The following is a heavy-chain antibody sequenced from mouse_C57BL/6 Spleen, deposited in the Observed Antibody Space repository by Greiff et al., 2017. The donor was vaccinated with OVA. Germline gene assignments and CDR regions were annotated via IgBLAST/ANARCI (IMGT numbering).Heavy chain of an antibody. CDR1: GYTFTSYW. D-gene: IGHD1-1*01. J-gene: IGHJ2*01. V-gene: IGHV1-55*01. CDR3: ARSTVVATKGFDY. CDR2: IYPGSGST. Sequence: QVQLQQPGAELVKPGASVKMSCKASGYTFTSYWITWVKQRPGQGLEWIGDIYPGSGSTNYNEKFKSKATLTVDTSSSTAYMQLSSLTSEDSAVYYCARSTVVATKGFDYWGQGTTLTVSS.